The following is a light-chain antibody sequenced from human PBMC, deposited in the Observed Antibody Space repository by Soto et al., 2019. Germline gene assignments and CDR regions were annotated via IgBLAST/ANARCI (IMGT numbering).Light chain of an antibody. Sequence: QSVLTQPPSASGTPGQRVTISCSGSSSNSGVKYVYWYQQLPGTAPKLLIYTNNQRPSGVPDRFSRSKSGTSASLAISGLRAEDEADYHCATWDDSLSGVVFGGGTKLTVL. CDR3: ATWDDSLSGVV. J-gene: IGLJ2*01. V-gene: IGLV1-47*01. CDR1: SSNSGVKY. CDR2: TNN.